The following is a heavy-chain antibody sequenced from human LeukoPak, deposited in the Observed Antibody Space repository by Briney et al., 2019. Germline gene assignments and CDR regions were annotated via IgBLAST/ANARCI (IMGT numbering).Heavy chain of an antibody. Sequence: TLSLTCSVSGDSISSGPYYWSWIRQPAGKALEWIGYIYTGGDTKYSPSLRSRVTISIDKSKNEFSLRLTSVTAADTAVYFCARDADCNGGICFGTSWFDPWGQGTQVTVSP. J-gene: IGHJ5*02. V-gene: IGHV4-61*09. CDR2: IYTGGDT. D-gene: IGHD2-21*01. CDR1: GDSISSGPYY. CDR3: ARDADCNGGICFGTSWFDP.